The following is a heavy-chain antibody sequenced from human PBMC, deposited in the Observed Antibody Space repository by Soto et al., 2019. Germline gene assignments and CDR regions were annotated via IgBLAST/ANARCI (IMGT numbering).Heavy chain of an antibody. V-gene: IGHV3-9*01. D-gene: IGHD3-3*01. CDR2: ISWEGGSI. J-gene: IGHJ4*02. CDR1: GGSISSYY. CDR3: AKDHDEDFGYDLDYFNS. Sequence: LSLTCTVSGGSISSYYWSWIRQPPGKGLEWVSGISWEGGSIGYADSVKGRFIISRDNAKNSLFLQMNSLTAEDTALYYCAKDHDEDFGYDLDYFNSWGQGTQVTVS.